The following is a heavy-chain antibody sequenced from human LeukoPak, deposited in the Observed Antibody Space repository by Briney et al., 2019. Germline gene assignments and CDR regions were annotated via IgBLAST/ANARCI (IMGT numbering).Heavy chain of an antibody. CDR1: GGSFSGYY. CDR3: ARVPTSYDYVWGSYRYTRGYFDY. D-gene: IGHD3-16*02. Sequence: SETLSLTCAVYGGSFSGYYWSWIRQPPGKGLEWIGEINHSGSTNYNPSLKSRVTISVDTSKNQFSLKLSSVTAADTAVYYCARVPTSYDYVWGSYRYTRGYFDYWGQGTLVTVSS. CDR2: INHSGST. J-gene: IGHJ4*02. V-gene: IGHV4-34*01.